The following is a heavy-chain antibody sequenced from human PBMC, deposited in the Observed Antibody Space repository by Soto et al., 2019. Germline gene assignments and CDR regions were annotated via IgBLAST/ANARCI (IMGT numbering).Heavy chain of an antibody. Sequence: EVQLLESGGGLVQPGRSLRLSCAASGFTFSNYAMSWVRQAPGQGLDWVSAISGSGGTTYYADSGKGRFTISRDNSKNTLFLQMNSLRAADADMYYCATFFGETGSNIGWAGSGHYWRQSTVVTVS. CDR2: ISGSGGTT. CDR3: ATFFGETGSNIGWAGSGHY. D-gene: IGHD3-3*01. V-gene: IGHV3-23*01. J-gene: IGHJ4*02. CDR1: GFTFSNYA.